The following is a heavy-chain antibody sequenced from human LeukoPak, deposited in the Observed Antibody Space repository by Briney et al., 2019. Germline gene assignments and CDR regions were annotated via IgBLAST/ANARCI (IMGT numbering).Heavy chain of an antibody. J-gene: IGHJ4*02. V-gene: IGHV4-31*03. D-gene: IGHD4-17*01. CDR3: AYGDYVEYFDY. CDR2: IYYSGST. CDR1: GGSISSGGYY. Sequence: PSQTLSLTCTVSGGSISSGGYYWSWIRQHPGKGLEWIGCIYYSGSTYYNPSLKSRVTISVDTSKNQFSLKLSSVTAADTAVYYCAYGDYVEYFDYWGQGTLVTVSS.